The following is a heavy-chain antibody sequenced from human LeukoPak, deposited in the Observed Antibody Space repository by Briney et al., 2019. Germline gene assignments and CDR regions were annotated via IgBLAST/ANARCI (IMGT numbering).Heavy chain of an antibody. CDR1: GFTFSNYG. D-gene: IGHD2-2*01. CDR3: AKDRCSSTSCPNWFDP. J-gene: IGHJ5*02. V-gene: IGHV3-30*02. CDR2: TQYDESIK. Sequence: GGSLRLSCAASGFTFSNYGMHWVRQAPGKGLEWVSFTQYDESIKYYADSVKGRFTISRDNSKNTLYLQMHSLRAEDTAVYYCAKDRCSSTSCPNWFDPWGQXTLXXVSS.